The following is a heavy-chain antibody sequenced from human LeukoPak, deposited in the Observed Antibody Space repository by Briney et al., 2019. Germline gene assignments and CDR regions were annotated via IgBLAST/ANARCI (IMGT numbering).Heavy chain of an antibody. V-gene: IGHV3-21*01. CDR2: ISSSSYI. D-gene: IGHD6-13*01. Sequence: GGSLRLSCAASGFTFSSYSMNWVRQAPGKGLEWVSSISSSSYIYYADSVKGRFTISRDNAKNSLYLQKNSLRAEDTAVYYCARAAAGTYYFDYWGQGTLVTVSS. CDR1: GFTFSSYS. J-gene: IGHJ4*02. CDR3: ARAAAGTYYFDY.